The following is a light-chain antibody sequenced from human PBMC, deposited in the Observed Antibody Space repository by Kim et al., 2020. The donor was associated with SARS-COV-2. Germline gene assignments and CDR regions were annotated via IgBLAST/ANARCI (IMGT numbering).Light chain of an antibody. CDR1: SLSTYY. J-gene: IGLJ3*02. CDR2: GKN. V-gene: IGLV3-19*01. Sequence: SVALGQTVRITCRGDSLSTYYASWYQQKTGQAPVFVIYGKNSRSAGTAHLSAATSATNASMLITGAQEAEEEDYYYYNSRNSSEVVFGGGTQVTVL. CDR3: NSRNSSEVV.